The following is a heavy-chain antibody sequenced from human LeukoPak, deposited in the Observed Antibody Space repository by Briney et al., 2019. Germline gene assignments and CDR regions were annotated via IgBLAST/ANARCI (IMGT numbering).Heavy chain of an antibody. V-gene: IGHV1-58*02. D-gene: IGHD1-14*01. CDR3: AAGMSSLAPVDY. J-gene: IGHJ4*02. CDR1: GFTFTSSA. Sequence: ASVKVSCKASGFTFTSSAMQWVRQARGQRLEWIGWIVVGSGNTNYAQKFQERVTITRDMSSSTAYMELSSLRSEDTAVYYCAAGMSSLAPVDYWGQGTLVTVSS. CDR2: IVVGSGNT.